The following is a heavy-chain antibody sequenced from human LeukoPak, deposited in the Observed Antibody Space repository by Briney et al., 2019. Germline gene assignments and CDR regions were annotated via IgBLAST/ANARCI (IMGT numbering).Heavy chain of an antibody. CDR1: GGSISSYY. CDR2: TYYSGST. D-gene: IGHD3-10*01. V-gene: IGHV4-59*08. J-gene: IGHJ5*02. Sequence: SETLSLTCTVSGGSISSYYMSWVRQPPGKGLEWIGYTYYSGSTNYNPSLKSRVTISVDTSKKQFSLKLSSVTAADTAVYYCARHGWFGELLYGWFYPWGQGTLVTVSS. CDR3: ARHGWFGELLYGWFYP.